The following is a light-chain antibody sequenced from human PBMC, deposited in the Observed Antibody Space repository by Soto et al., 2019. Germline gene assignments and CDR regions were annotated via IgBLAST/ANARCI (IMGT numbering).Light chain of an antibody. J-gene: IGLJ2*01. Sequence: SYELTQPPSVSVFPGQTARITCSGDALPKKNAYWYQQRSGQAPVLVIYGDNKRPSGIPERFSVSSSGTVATLTISGAQVEDEADYFCYSTDSSNSRGVFGGGTKVTVL. CDR1: ALPKKN. V-gene: IGLV3-10*01. CDR2: GDN. CDR3: YSTDSSNSRGV.